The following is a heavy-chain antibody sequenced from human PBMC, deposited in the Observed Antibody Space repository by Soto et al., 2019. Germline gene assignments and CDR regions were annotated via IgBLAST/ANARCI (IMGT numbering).Heavy chain of an antibody. V-gene: IGHV3-15*01. D-gene: IGHD3-22*01. J-gene: IGHJ6*04. Sequence: GGSLRLSCAASGFTFSNAWMSWVRQAPGKGLEWVGRIKSKTDGGTTDYAAPVKGRFTISRDDSKNTLYLQMNSLKTEDTAVYYCTTAPDPSGYQSGGYEDVWGKGTTVTVSS. CDR1: GFTFSNAW. CDR3: TTAPDPSGYQSGGYEDV. CDR2: IKSKTDGGTT.